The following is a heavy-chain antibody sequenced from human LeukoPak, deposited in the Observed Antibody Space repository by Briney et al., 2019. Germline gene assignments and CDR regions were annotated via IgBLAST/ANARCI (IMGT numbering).Heavy chain of an antibody. Sequence: GESLKISCKGSGYSFTSYWIGWVRQMPGKGLEWMGIIYPGDSDTRYSPSFQGQVTISADKSISTAYLQWSSLKASDTAMYYCARAITHYYDSSGYYYGYYFDYWGQGTLVTVSS. J-gene: IGHJ4*02. V-gene: IGHV5-51*01. D-gene: IGHD3-22*01. CDR3: ARAITHYYDSSGYYYGYYFDY. CDR2: IYPGDSDT. CDR1: GYSFTSYW.